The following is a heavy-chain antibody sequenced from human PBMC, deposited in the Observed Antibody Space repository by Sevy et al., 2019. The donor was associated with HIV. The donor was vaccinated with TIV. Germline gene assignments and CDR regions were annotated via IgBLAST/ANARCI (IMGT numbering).Heavy chain of an antibody. J-gene: IGHJ5*01. Sequence: ASVKVSCKAFGYTFTGYYIHWVRQAPGQGLEWMGWINPNSGGTNYAQKFQGRVTMTRDTSISTAYMEVSSLRSDDTAVYYCARDSGHCSGGACSWFDPWGQGTLVTVS. V-gene: IGHV1-2*02. CDR1: GYTFTGYY. CDR2: INPNSGGT. D-gene: IGHD2-15*01. CDR3: ARDSGHCSGGACSWFDP.